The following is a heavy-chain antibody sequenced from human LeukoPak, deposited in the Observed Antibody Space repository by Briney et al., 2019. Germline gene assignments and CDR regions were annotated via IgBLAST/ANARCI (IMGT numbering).Heavy chain of an antibody. CDR1: GFTFSNYW. CDR3: ARDFNSGSGWFDY. V-gene: IGHV3-7*01. D-gene: IGHD6-19*01. CDR2: INQDGNEK. Sequence: GGSLRLSCAASGFTFSNYWMSWVRQAPGKGLDWVGNINQDGNEKYYVDSVKGRFTISRDNAKNSLYLQMNSLRAEDTAVYYCARDFNSGSGWFDYWGQGTLVTVSS. J-gene: IGHJ4*02.